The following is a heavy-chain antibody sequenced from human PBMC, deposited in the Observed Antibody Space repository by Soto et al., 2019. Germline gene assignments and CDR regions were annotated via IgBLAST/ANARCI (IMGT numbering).Heavy chain of an antibody. CDR1: GYTFTNYA. CDR2: INAGNGNT. D-gene: IGHD5-12*01. Sequence: QVQLVQSGAEEKKPGASVKVSCKASGYTFTNYAMHWLRQAPGQRLEWMGWINAGNGNTKYSQKFQGRVTITRDTSASTAYMELSSLRSEDTAVYYCARVSGYYLPDYLGQGTLVTVSS. J-gene: IGHJ4*02. CDR3: ARVSGYYLPDY. V-gene: IGHV1-3*05.